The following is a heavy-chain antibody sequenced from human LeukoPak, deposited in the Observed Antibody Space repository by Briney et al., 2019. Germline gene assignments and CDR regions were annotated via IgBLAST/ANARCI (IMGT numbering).Heavy chain of an antibody. V-gene: IGHV1-2*02. CDR1: GYTFTDYY. J-gene: IGHJ4*02. Sequence: ASVKVSCMASGYTFTDYYIHWARQAPGQGLEWMGWINPNSGGTDSAQKFQGRVTVTWDTSIRTVYMELSSLTSDDTAVYYCAGIRSSGYHYFDYWGQGTLVTVSS. CDR3: AGIRSSGYHYFDY. D-gene: IGHD3-9*01. CDR2: INPNSGGT.